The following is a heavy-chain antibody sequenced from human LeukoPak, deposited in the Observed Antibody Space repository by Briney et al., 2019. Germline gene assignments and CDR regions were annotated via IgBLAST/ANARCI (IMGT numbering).Heavy chain of an antibody. CDR2: IFYSGST. Sequence: SETLSLTCTVSGGSISGSYWNWIRQPPGKGLEWIGYIFYSGSTNYNPSLKSRVTISVDTSKKQFSLKLSSVTAADTAVYYCARDPVDQPYWFFDLWGRGTLVTVSS. CDR3: ARDPVDQPYWFFDL. CDR1: GGSISGSY. V-gene: IGHV4-59*01. D-gene: IGHD2-2*01. J-gene: IGHJ2*01.